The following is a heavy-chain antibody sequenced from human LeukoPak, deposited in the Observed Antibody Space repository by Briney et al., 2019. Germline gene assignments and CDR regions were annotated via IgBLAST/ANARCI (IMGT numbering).Heavy chain of an antibody. CDR3: ARSLVGDTGLLSE. V-gene: IGHV4-4*07. Sequence: PSETLSLTCTVSGGSFSIYSWSWIRQPAGKGLEWIGRIYTSGNNYYSPSLKSRVSMSLDTSKNQFSLRLTSVTAADTAVYYCARSLVGDTGLLSEWGQGTLVTVSS. CDR1: GGSFSIYS. J-gene: IGHJ4*02. D-gene: IGHD5-18*01. CDR2: IYTSGNN.